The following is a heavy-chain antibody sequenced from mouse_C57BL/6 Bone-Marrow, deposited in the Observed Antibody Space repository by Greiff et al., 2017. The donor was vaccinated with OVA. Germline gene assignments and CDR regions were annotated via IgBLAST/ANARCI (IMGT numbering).Heavy chain of an antibody. CDR2: ISDGGSYT. J-gene: IGHJ3*01. CDR3: ANVQLRLRLAWFAY. V-gene: IGHV5-4*01. CDR1: GFTFSSYA. D-gene: IGHD3-2*02. Sequence: EVQVVESGGGLVKPGGSLKLSCAASGFTFSSYAMSWVRQTPEKRLEWVATISDGGSYTYYPDNVKGRFTISRDNAKNNLYLQMSHLKSEDTAMYYCANVQLRLRLAWFAYWGQGTLVTVSA.